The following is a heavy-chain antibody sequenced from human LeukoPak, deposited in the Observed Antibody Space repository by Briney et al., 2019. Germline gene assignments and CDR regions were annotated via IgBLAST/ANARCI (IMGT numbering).Heavy chain of an antibody. CDR1: GGTFSSYA. D-gene: IGHD2-2*01. V-gene: IGHV1-69*13. J-gene: IGHJ5*02. CDR2: IIPIFGTA. CDR3: ASLLVPAAIKDPKSSMDNWFDP. Sequence: ASVRVSCKASGGTFSSYAISWVRQAPGQGLEWMGGIIPIFGTANYAQKFQGRVTITADESTSTAYMELSSLRSEDTAVYYCASLLVPAAIKDPKSSMDNWFDPWGQGTLVTVSS.